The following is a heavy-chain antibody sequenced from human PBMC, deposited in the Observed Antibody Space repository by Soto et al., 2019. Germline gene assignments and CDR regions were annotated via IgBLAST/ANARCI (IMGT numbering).Heavy chain of an antibody. CDR2: ISSSSTYT. V-gene: IGHV3-11*06. D-gene: IGHD6-13*01. CDR3: ASLPQQLVDY. CDR1: GFTFSDYY. J-gene: IGHJ4*02. Sequence: GGTLRLSCAASGFTFSDYYMSWIRQAPGKGLEWVSYISSSSTYTNYAESVKGRFTISRDNAKNSLYLQMNSLRAEDTAIYYCASLPQQLVDYWGQGTRVTVSS.